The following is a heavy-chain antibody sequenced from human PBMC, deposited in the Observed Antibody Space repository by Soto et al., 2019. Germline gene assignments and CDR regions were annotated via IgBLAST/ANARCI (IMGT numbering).Heavy chain of an antibody. V-gene: IGHV4-30-4*01. D-gene: IGHD4-17*01. Sequence: SETLSLTCTVSGGSISSGDYYWSWIRQPPGKGLEWIGYIYYSGSTYYNPSLKSRVTISVDTSKNQFSLKLSSVTAADTAVYYCARAKDYGGNLDYWGQGTLVTVSS. CDR2: IYYSGST. CDR3: ARAKDYGGNLDY. CDR1: GGSISSGDYY. J-gene: IGHJ4*02.